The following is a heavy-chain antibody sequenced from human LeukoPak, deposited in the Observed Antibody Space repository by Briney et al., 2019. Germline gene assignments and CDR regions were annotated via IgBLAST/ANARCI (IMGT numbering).Heavy chain of an antibody. CDR2: IYYSGST. Sequence: SETLSLTCTVSGGSISSYYWSWIRRPPGKGLEWIGYIYYSGSTNYNPSLKSRVTISVDTSKNQFSLKLSSVTAADTAVYYCARATRIAAAGLWFDPWGQGTLVTVSS. CDR3: ARATRIAAAGLWFDP. V-gene: IGHV4-59*01. CDR1: GGSISSYY. J-gene: IGHJ5*02. D-gene: IGHD6-13*01.